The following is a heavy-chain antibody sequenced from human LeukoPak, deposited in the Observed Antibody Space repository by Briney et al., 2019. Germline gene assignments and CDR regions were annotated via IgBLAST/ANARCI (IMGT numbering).Heavy chain of an antibody. Sequence: GASVKVSCMASGYTFTSYGISWVRQAPGQGLEWMGWISAYNGNTNYAQKLQGRVTMTTDTSTSTAYMELRSLRSDDTAVYYCARALGSGSYYKGTHFDYWGQGTLVTVSS. V-gene: IGHV1-18*01. J-gene: IGHJ4*02. CDR2: ISAYNGNT. CDR1: GYTFTSYG. CDR3: ARALGSGSYYKGTHFDY. D-gene: IGHD3-10*01.